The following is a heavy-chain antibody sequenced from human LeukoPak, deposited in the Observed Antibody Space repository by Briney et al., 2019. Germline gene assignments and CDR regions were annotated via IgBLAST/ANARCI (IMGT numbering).Heavy chain of an antibody. D-gene: IGHD2-21*02. CDR3: ARAELLSLDY. J-gene: IGHJ4*02. CDR1: GFTFNSYG. V-gene: IGHV3-30*03. CDR2: ISYDGREK. Sequence: PGGSLRFSCAASGFTFNSYGMHWVRQAPGKGLEWVALISYDGREKYYADSVKGRFTISRDKSKNTLYLQMNSLRAEDTAVYYCARAELLSLDYWGQGTLVTVSS.